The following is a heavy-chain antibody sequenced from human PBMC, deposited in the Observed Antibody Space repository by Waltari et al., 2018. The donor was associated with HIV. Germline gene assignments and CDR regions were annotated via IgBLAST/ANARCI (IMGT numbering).Heavy chain of an antibody. CDR2: INKDVSNT. CDR1: GCTCRSNG. CDR3: ARGVGYGMDV. D-gene: IGHD2-15*01. J-gene: IGHJ6*02. Sequence: EVQLVESGGGLVQPGGSLRRSWEASGCTCRSNGMHRVRQAPGAGLVLVSCINKDVSNTRYGDFVKGLITISRDNAKNTLYLQMNSLRAEDTAVYYCARGVGYGMDVWGQGTTVTVSS. V-gene: IGHV3-74*01.